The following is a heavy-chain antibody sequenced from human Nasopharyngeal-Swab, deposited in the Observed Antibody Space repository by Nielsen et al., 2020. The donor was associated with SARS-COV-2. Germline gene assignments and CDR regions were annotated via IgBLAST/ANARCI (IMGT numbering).Heavy chain of an antibody. Sequence: WIRQPPGKGLEWVAAISYDGSNKYYADSVKGRFTISRDNSKNTLYLQMNSLRAEDTAVYYCARGPGDGMDVWGQGTTVTVSS. J-gene: IGHJ6*02. D-gene: IGHD3-10*01. CDR3: ARGPGDGMDV. CDR2: ISYDGSNK. V-gene: IGHV3-30-3*01.